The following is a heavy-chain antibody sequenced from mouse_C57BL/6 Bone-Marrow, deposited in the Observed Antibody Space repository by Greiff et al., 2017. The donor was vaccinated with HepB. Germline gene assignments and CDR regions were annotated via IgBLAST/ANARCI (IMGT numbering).Heavy chain of an antibody. CDR1: GYTFTSYW. CDR2: IHPNSGST. V-gene: IGHV1-64*01. Sequence: QVQLQQPGAELVKPGASVKLSCKASGYTFTSYWMHWVKQRPGQGLEWIGMIHPNSGSTNYNEKFKSKATLTVDKSSSTAYMQLSSLTSEDSVVYYCASNYYGSSYGGYWGQGTTLTVSS. D-gene: IGHD1-1*01. CDR3: ASNYYGSSYGGY. J-gene: IGHJ2*01.